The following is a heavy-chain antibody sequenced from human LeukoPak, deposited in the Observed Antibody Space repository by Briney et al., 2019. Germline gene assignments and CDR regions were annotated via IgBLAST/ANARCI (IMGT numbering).Heavy chain of an antibody. CDR2: IYYSGST. CDR1: GGSISSYY. CDR3: AREPLMITFGGTYSEGWYFDL. V-gene: IGHV4-59*01. D-gene: IGHD3-16*01. Sequence: SETLSLTCTVSGGSISSYYWNWIRQPPGKGLEWIAYIYYSGSTNYNPSLKSRVTISVDTSKNQFSLKLSSVTAADTAVYYCAREPLMITFGGTYSEGWYFDLWGRGTLVTVSS. J-gene: IGHJ2*01.